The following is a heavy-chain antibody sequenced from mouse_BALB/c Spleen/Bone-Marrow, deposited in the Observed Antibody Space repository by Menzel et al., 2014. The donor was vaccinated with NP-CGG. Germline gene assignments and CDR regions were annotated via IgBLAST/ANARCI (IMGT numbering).Heavy chain of an antibody. CDR1: GYTFTSSW. J-gene: IGHJ2*01. D-gene: IGHD3-2*02. V-gene: IGHV1S130*01. CDR3: ARSGFDH. Sequence: QVHVKQSGSVLVRPGASVKLSCKASGYTFTSSWMHWAKQRPGQGLEWIGEIHPNSGNTNYNEKFKGKATLTVDTSSSTAYVDLSSLTSEDSAVYYCARSGFDHWGQGTTLTVSS. CDR2: IHPNSGNT.